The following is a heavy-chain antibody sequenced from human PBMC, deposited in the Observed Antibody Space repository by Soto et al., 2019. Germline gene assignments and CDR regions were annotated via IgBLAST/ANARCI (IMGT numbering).Heavy chain of an antibody. J-gene: IGHJ4*02. CDR2: ISYDGSNK. Sequence: QVQLVESGGGVVQPGRSLRLSCAASGFTFSSYGMHWVLQAPGKGLEWVAVISYDGSNKYYADSVKGRFTISRDNSKNTLYLQMNSLRAEDTAVYYCAKDRAPYSSSWYDYWGQGTLVTVSS. V-gene: IGHV3-30*18. CDR3: AKDRAPYSSSWYDY. CDR1: GFTFSSYG. D-gene: IGHD6-13*01.